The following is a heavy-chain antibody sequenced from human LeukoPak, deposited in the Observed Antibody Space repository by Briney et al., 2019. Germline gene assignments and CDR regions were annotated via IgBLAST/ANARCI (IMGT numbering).Heavy chain of an antibody. CDR3: AKAPTLHPAFGF. CDR2: LSGSGSST. Sequence: GGSLRLSCTASGFMFGSYAMNWVRQAPGKGLEWVSALSGSGSSTDYADSVKGRFTSSRYNSKRTLYLQMNSLRVEDTAVYYCAKAPTLHPAFGFWGQGTMVTVSS. J-gene: IGHJ3*01. D-gene: IGHD3-16*01. V-gene: IGHV3-23*01. CDR1: GFMFGSYA.